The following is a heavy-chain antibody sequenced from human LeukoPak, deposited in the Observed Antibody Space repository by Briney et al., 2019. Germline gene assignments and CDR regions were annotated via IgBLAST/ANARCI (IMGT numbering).Heavy chain of an antibody. J-gene: IGHJ6*04. Sequence: GGSLRLSCAASGFTFSIYGMSWVRQAPGQGLEWVSSVSGSGSGTYYADSVKGRFTISRDNSKNTLYLQMNSLRAEDTAVYYCAELGITMIGGVWGKGTTVTISS. D-gene: IGHD3-10*02. CDR1: GFTFSIYG. V-gene: IGHV3-23*01. CDR3: AELGITMIGGV. CDR2: VSGSGSGT.